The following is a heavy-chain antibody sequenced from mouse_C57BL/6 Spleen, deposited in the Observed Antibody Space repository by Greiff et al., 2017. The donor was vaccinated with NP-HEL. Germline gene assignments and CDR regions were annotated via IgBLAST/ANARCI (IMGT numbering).Heavy chain of an antibody. CDR3: ARGYGSSYDYFDY. Sequence: EVKLMESGPELVKPGASVKISCKASGYSFTGYYMNWVKQSPEKSLEWIGEINPSTGGTTYNQKFKAKATLTVDKSSSTAYMQLKSLTSEDSAVYYCARGYGSSYDYFDYWGQGTTLTVSS. V-gene: IGHV1-42*01. CDR1: GYSFTGYY. CDR2: INPSTGGT. D-gene: IGHD1-1*01. J-gene: IGHJ2*01.